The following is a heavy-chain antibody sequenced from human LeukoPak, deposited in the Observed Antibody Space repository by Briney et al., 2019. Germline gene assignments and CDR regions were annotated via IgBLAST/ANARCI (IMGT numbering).Heavy chain of an antibody. J-gene: IGHJ4*02. CDR1: GYTFTGYY. CDR3: ARSLRGYSFPGYHINFDY. V-gene: IGHV1-2*02. Sequence: VASVKVSCKASGYTFTGYYMHWVRQAPGQGLEWMGWINPNSGGTNYAQKFQGRVTMTRDTSISTAYMELSRLRSDDTAVYYCARSLRGYSFPGYHINFDYWGQGTLVTVSS. CDR2: INPNSGGT. D-gene: IGHD5-18*01.